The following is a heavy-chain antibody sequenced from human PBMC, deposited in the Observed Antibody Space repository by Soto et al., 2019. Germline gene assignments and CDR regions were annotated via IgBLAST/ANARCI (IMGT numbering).Heavy chain of an antibody. Sequence: SGGSLRLSCAASGFTFSNAWMSWVRQAPGKGLEWVGRIKSKTDGGTTDYAAPVKGRFTISRDDSKNTLYLQMNSLKTEDTAVYYCTTESAVTMVRGVYQGEYWGQGTLVTVSS. CDR3: TTESAVTMVRGVYQGEY. V-gene: IGHV3-15*01. J-gene: IGHJ4*02. CDR2: IKSKTDGGTT. CDR1: GFTFSNAW. D-gene: IGHD3-10*01.